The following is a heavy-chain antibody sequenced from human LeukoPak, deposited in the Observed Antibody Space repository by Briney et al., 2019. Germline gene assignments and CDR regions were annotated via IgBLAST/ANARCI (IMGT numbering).Heavy chain of an antibody. CDR2: IIPIFGTA. CDR1: GGTFISYA. J-gene: IGHJ4*02. CDR3: ARGGRAYYDSSGY. V-gene: IGHV1-69*13. D-gene: IGHD3-22*01. Sequence: SVKVSCKASGGTFISYAISWVRQAPGQGLEWMGGIIPIFGTANYAQKFQGRVTITADESTSTAYMELSSLRSEDTAVYYCARGGRAYYDSSGYWGQGTLVTVSS.